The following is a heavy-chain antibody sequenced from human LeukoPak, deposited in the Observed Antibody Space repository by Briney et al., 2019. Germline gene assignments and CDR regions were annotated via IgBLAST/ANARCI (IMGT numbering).Heavy chain of an antibody. CDR2: ISGSDGST. CDR3: AKDIVVVVAATLDY. D-gene: IGHD2-15*01. Sequence: GGSLRLSCAASGFTFSSYAMSWVRQAPGKGLEWVSAISGSDGSTYYADSVKGRFTISRDNSKNTLYLQMNSLRAEDTAVYYCAKDIVVVVAATLDYWGQGTLVTVSS. V-gene: IGHV3-23*01. CDR1: GFTFSSYA. J-gene: IGHJ4*02.